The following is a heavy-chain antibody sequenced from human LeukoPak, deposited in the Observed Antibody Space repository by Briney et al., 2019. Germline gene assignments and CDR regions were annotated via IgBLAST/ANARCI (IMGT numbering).Heavy chain of an antibody. Sequence: SQTLSLTCAISGDSVSSNRAAWNWIRQSPSRGLEWLGRTYYRSKWYNNYAVSVKSRITINPDTSKNQFSPQLNSVTPEDTAVYFCARDQTGDLQFDYWGQGTLVTVSS. J-gene: IGHJ4*02. CDR3: ARDQTGDLQFDY. D-gene: IGHD3-16*01. CDR2: TYYRSKWYN. CDR1: GDSVSSNRAA. V-gene: IGHV6-1*01.